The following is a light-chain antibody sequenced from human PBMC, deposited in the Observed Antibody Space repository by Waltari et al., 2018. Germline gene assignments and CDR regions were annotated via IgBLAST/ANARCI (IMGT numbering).Light chain of an antibody. CDR2: GAS. Sequence: EIVMTQSPATLSVSPGERATLSCRASQSVSSNLAWYQQKPGQAPRLLIYGASTRATRVPARFSGSGSGTDFTLTISGLQSEDYAVYFCHQHNSWPPLSFGGGTKVEIK. V-gene: IGKV3-15*01. J-gene: IGKJ4*01. CDR1: QSVSSN. CDR3: HQHNSWPPLS.